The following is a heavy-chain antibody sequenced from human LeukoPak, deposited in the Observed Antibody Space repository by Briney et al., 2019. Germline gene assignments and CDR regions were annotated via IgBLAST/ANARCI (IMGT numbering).Heavy chain of an antibody. CDR3: ASFRGYSYGYHY. J-gene: IGHJ4*02. Sequence: SETLSLTCAVYGGSFSGYYWSWIRQPPGKELEWIGEINHSGSTNYNPSLKSRVTISVDTSKNQFSLKLSSVTAADTAVYYCASFRGYSYGYHYWGQGTLVTVSS. CDR2: INHSGST. D-gene: IGHD5-18*01. CDR1: GGSFSGYY. V-gene: IGHV4-34*01.